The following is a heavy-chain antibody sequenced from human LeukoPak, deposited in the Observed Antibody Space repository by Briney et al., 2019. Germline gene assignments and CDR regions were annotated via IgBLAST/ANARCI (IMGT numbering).Heavy chain of an antibody. Sequence: GGSLRLSCAASGFTFDDYTMHWVRQAPGKGLEWVSLISWDGGSTYYADSVKGRFTVSRDNSKNSLYLQMNSLRTEDTALYYCAKDIGGLAYFDYWGQGTLVTVSS. CDR3: AKDIGGLAYFDY. D-gene: IGHD3-3*01. CDR2: ISWDGGST. J-gene: IGHJ4*02. V-gene: IGHV3-43*01. CDR1: GFTFDDYT.